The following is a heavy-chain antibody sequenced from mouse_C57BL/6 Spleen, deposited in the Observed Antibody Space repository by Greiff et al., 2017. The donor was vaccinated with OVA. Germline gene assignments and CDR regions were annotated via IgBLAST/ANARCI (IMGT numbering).Heavy chain of an antibody. CDR3: ARSRLGRQYYFDY. J-gene: IGHJ2*01. CDR1: GYTFTSYW. Sequence: QVQLQQPGTELVKPGASVKLSCKASGYTFTSYWMHWVKQRPGQGLEWIGDINPSNGGTNYNEKFKSKATLTVDKSSSTAYMQLSSLTSEVSAGYYCARSRLGRQYYFDYWGKGTTLTVSS. V-gene: IGHV1-53*01. D-gene: IGHD4-1*01. CDR2: INPSNGGT.